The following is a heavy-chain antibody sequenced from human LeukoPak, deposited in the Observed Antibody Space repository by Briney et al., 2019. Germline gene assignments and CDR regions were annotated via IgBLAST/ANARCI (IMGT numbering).Heavy chain of an antibody. CDR3: ARMPYDFWSGYGNSYYYYYMDV. D-gene: IGHD3-3*01. CDR1: GYTFTGYY. J-gene: IGHJ6*03. V-gene: IGHV1-2*06. CDR2: INPNSGGT. Sequence: ASVKVSCKASGYTFTGYYMHWVRQAPGQGLEWMGRINPNSGGTNYAQKFQGRVAMTRDTPISTAYMELSRLRSDDTAVYYCARMPYDFWSGYGNSYYYYYMDVWGKGTTVTVSS.